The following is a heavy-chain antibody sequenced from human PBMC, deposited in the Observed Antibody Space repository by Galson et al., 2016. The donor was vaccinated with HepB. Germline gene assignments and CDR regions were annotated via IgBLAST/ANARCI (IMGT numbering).Heavy chain of an antibody. V-gene: IGHV4-61*02. Sequence: TLSLTCTVSGDSISSTSYYWSWIRQPAGKGLEWLGRMSTNGTTNYNPSLKSRVIISVDTSKNQFSLNLNSVTAADTAVYYCARDPPGIGNYFDYWGQGTLVSVSS. CDR2: MSTNGTT. D-gene: IGHD1-26*01. J-gene: IGHJ4*02. CDR1: GDSISSTSYY. CDR3: ARDPPGIGNYFDY.